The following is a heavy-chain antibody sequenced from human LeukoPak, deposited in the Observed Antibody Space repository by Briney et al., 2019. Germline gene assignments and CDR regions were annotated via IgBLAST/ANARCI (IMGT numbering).Heavy chain of an antibody. Sequence: SETLSLTCAVYGGSFSGHYWSWIRQPPGKGLEWIGEINHSGSTNYNPSLKSRVTISVDTSKNQFSLKLSSVTAADTAVYYCARLRSQTGYSYGYGWFDPWGQGTLVTVSS. D-gene: IGHD5-18*01. CDR2: INHSGST. J-gene: IGHJ5*02. V-gene: IGHV4-34*01. CDR3: ARLRSQTGYSYGYGWFDP. CDR1: GGSFSGHY.